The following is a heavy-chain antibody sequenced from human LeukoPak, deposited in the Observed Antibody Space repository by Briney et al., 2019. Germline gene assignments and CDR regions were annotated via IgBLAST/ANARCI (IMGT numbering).Heavy chain of an antibody. D-gene: IGHD6-19*01. CDR3: ARDVRAVAGHFDY. Sequence: GGSLRLSCAASGFTASSNYMSWVRQAPGKGLEWVSVIYSGGSTYYADSVKGRFTISRDNSKNTLYLQMNSLRAEDTAVYYCARDVRAVAGHFDYWGQGTLVTVSS. V-gene: IGHV3-66*01. J-gene: IGHJ4*02. CDR2: IYSGGST. CDR1: GFTASSNY.